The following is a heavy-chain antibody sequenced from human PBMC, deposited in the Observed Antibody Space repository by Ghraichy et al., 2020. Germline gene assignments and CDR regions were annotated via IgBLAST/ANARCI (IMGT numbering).Heavy chain of an antibody. CDR1: GGSFSGYY. Sequence: ETLSLTCAVYGGSFSGYYWSWIRQPPGKGLEWIGEINHSGSTNYNPSLKSRVTISVDTSKNQFSLKLSSVTAAETAVYYCARGRKYRGPPLYNWFDPWGQGTLVTVSS. J-gene: IGHJ5*02. D-gene: IGHD6-6*01. V-gene: IGHV4-34*01. CDR3: ARGRKYRGPPLYNWFDP. CDR2: INHSGST.